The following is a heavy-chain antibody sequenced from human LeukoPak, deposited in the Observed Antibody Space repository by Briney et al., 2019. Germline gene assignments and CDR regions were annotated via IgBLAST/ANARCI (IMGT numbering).Heavy chain of an antibody. Sequence: PSETLSLTCTVSGGSISSSGYYWAWIRQPPGKGLEWIGSIYYSGSTYYNPSLRSRVTISLDPSKNQLSLKLSSVTAADTAVYYCARRPRHYYDSSGYKGGFDYWGQGTLVTVSS. CDR3: ARRPRHYYDSSGYKGGFDY. J-gene: IGHJ4*02. V-gene: IGHV4-39*01. CDR2: IYYSGST. D-gene: IGHD3-22*01. CDR1: GGSISSSGYY.